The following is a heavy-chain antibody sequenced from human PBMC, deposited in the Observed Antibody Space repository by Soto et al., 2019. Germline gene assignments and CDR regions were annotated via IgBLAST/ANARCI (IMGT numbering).Heavy chain of an antibody. Sequence: QAQMMQSGPEVRKPGASVKVTCKTSGYSFTKYGVTWIRQVPGKGLEWMGRISPHSGDTEYAEKVQGRLTMTRDLSTTTVYMEINHLRSDDTAIYFCAKRLTILGPWAMDVWGQGTSVTVSS. V-gene: IGHV1-18*01. D-gene: IGHD3-16*01. CDR1: GYSFTKYG. J-gene: IGHJ6*02. CDR3: AKRLTILGPWAMDV. CDR2: ISPHSGDT.